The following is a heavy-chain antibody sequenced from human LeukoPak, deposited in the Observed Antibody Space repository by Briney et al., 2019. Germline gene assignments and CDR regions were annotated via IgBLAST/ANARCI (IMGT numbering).Heavy chain of an antibody. CDR2: IYYSGST. D-gene: IGHD4/OR15-4a*01. CDR1: GGSISSYY. J-gene: IGHJ1*01. V-gene: IGHV4-59*01. Sequence: SETLSLTCTVSGGSISSYYWSWIRQPPGKGLEWIGYIYYSGSTNYNPSLKSRVTISVDTSKNQFSLKLSSVTAADTAVYYCARRREKYGGNLGYFQHWGQGTLVAVSS. CDR3: ARRREKYGGNLGYFQH.